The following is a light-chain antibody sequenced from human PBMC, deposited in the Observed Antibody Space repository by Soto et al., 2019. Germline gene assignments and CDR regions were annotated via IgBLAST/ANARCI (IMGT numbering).Light chain of an antibody. CDR1: QGIRDD. J-gene: IGKJ1*01. CDR3: LQDYGYPRT. CDR2: TSS. Sequence: IQMTQSPSSLSASVGDRVTITCRASQGIRDDLSWYQQKPGKAPKLLIYTSSRLQSGVPSRFSGSASGTAFTLTISSLQPEDFATYYCLQDYGYPRTFGQGTKVDIK. V-gene: IGKV1-6*01.